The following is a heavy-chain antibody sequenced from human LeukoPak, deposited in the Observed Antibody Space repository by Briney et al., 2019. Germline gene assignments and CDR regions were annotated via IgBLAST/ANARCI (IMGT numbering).Heavy chain of an antibody. V-gene: IGHV3-48*03. CDR1: GFTFSSFE. CDR3: ASRPPPHRGPFDY. Sequence: GGSLRLSCAGSGFTFSSFEMNWVRQSPGRGLEWVSYISSSGSTIYYADSVKGRFTISRDDAKNSLYLQMNSLRAEDTALYYCASRPPPHRGPFDYWGQGTLVTVSS. J-gene: IGHJ4*02. CDR2: ISSSGSTI.